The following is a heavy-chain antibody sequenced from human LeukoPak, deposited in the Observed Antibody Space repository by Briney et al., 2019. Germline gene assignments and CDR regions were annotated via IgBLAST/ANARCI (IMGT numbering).Heavy chain of an antibody. CDR3: ARALYDFWSGYTLDY. CDR2: IYSGGGT. CDR1: GFTVSSNY. J-gene: IGHJ4*02. D-gene: IGHD3-3*01. Sequence: GGSLRLSCAASGFTVSSNYMSWVRQAPGKGLEWVSVIYSGGGTYYADSVKGRFTISRDHSKNTLYLQMNSLRAEDTAVYYCARALYDFWSGYTLDYWGQGTLVTGSS. V-gene: IGHV3-66*02.